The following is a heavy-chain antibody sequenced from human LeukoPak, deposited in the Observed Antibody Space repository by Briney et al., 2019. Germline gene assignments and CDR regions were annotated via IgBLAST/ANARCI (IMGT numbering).Heavy chain of an antibody. J-gene: IGHJ6*02. D-gene: IGHD7-27*01. V-gene: IGHV4-39*01. CDR1: GGSISTSTYY. CDR3: ARQQANWASGPGMDV. CDR2: IYYSGST. Sequence: PSETLSLTCTVSGGSISTSTYYWGWIRQPPGKGLEWIGSIYYSGSTYYNPSLKSRATISVDTSKNQFSLRLSSVTAADTAMYYCARQQANWASGPGMDVWGQGTTVTVSS.